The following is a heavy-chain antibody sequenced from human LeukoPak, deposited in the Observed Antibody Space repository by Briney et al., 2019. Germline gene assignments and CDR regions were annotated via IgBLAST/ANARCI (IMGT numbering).Heavy chain of an antibody. V-gene: IGHV1-2*02. Sequence: VASVKVSCKASGYTFTGYYMHWVRQAPGQGLEWMRWINPNSGGTNYAQKFQGRVTMTRDTSISTAYMELSRLRSDDTAVYYCARGGLGYCSGGSCYPLLDIWGQGTMVTVSS. CDR3: ARGGLGYCSGGSCYPLLDI. D-gene: IGHD2-15*01. CDR2: INPNSGGT. CDR1: GYTFTGYY. J-gene: IGHJ3*02.